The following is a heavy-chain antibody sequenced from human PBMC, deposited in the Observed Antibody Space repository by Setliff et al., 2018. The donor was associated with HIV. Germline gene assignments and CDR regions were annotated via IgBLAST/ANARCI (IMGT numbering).Heavy chain of an antibody. V-gene: IGHV1-2*02. CDR1: GYKFTGYY. CDR3: GTYPPNWNYGAAAFDI. CDR2: INPNSVDT. Sequence: ASVKVSCKASGYKFTGYYLQWVRQAPGQGLEWMAWINPNSVDTRIAQKFEGRVTMTWDTSLTTAYMELSSLRSDDTALYYCGTYPPNWNYGAAAFDIWGQGTLVTVSS. D-gene: IGHD1-7*01. J-gene: IGHJ3*02.